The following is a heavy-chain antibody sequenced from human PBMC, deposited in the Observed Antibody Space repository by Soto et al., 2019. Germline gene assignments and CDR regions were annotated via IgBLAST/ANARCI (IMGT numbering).Heavy chain of an antibody. CDR2: IIGDGRVT. V-gene: IGHV3-23*01. CDR1: TFTFNMYA. CDR3: SGDIGRDNVRWFAV. D-gene: IGHD2-15*01. J-gene: IGHJ4*02. Sequence: GGSLRLSCAASTFTFNMYAMSWVRQAPGKGLEWLASIIGDGRVTYYADSVKGRFTISRDYSKNTVDLQMNSLRNEETAVYYCSGDIGRDNVRWFAVWGPGTLVTVSS.